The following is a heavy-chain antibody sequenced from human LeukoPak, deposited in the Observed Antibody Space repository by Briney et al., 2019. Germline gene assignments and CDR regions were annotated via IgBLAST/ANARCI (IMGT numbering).Heavy chain of an antibody. D-gene: IGHD7-27*01. CDR2: IYYSGST. J-gene: IGHJ3*02. CDR3: ATQLGFSYFDAFDI. Sequence: PSETLSLTCTDSGGSISNYYWSWIRQPPGKGLEWIGYIYYSGSTNYNPSLKSRVTISVDTSKNQFSLKLSSVTAADTAVYYCATQLGFSYFDAFDIWGQGTMVTVSS. V-gene: IGHV4-59*08. CDR1: GGSISNYY.